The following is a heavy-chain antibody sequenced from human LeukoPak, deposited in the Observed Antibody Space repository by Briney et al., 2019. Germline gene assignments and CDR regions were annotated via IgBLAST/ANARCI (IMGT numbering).Heavy chain of an antibody. J-gene: IGHJ4*02. D-gene: IGHD3-10*01. V-gene: IGHV1-69-2*01. Sequence: ASVKVSCKXSGYTFTDYYMHWVQQAPGKGLEWMGLVDPEDGETIYAEKFQGKVTITADTSTDTAYMELSSLRSEDTAVYYCATSERLLWFGESPGAFDYWGQGTLVTVSS. CDR2: VDPEDGET. CDR1: GYTFTDYY. CDR3: ATSERLLWFGESPGAFDY.